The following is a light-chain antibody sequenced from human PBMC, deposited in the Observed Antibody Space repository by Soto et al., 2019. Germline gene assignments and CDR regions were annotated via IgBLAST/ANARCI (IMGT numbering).Light chain of an antibody. CDR3: QQYVNSPLT. V-gene: IGKV3-20*01. CDR2: GAS. CDR1: QRGSGSY. J-gene: IGKJ4*01. Sequence: EIVLTQSPGTLSLSPGERATLSCRACQRGSGSYLAWYQQKPGQAPRLLISGASRRATGVPDRFSGSGSGTDFTHTISSLEPEDFAVYYCQQYVNSPLTFGGGTKVDIK.